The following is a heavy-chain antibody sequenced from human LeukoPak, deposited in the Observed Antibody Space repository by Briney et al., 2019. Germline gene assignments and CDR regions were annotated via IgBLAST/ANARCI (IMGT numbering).Heavy chain of an antibody. D-gene: IGHD2-15*01. CDR3: ASALGGGFDY. V-gene: IGHV4-34*01. J-gene: IGHJ4*02. Sequence: SETLSLTCAVYGGSFSGYYWSWIRQPPGKGLEWIGEINHSGSTNYNPSLKSRVTISVDTSKNQFSLKLSSVTAADTAVYYCASALGGGFDYWGQGTLVTVSS. CDR1: GGSFSGYY. CDR2: INHSGST.